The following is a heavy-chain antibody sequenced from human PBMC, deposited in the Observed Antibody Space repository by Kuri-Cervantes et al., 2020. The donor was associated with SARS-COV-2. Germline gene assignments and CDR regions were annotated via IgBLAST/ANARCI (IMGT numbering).Heavy chain of an antibody. D-gene: IGHD2-15*01. CDR3: ARDVLVAATWAFPRAYHYYYMDV. Sequence: GSLRLSCDVYGGSFSDYFWTWIRQPPGKGLEWIGEITHSGSTTNNPSLRRRVTIPVDTSKNQFSLKLRSVTAAATAVYFCARDVLVAATWAFPRAYHYYYMDVWGQGTTVTVSS. CDR2: ITHSGST. J-gene: IGHJ6*03. CDR1: GGSFSDYF. V-gene: IGHV4-34*01.